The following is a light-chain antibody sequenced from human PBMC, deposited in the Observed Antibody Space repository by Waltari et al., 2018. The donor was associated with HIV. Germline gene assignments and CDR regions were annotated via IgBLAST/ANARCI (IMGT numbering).Light chain of an antibody. CDR1: QSVTSTY. V-gene: IGKV3-20*01. J-gene: IGKJ3*01. CDR2: GAS. Sequence: ELVLTQSPGTLSLSPGERGTLSCRASQSVTSTYLAWYQQKPGQAPRLLIYGASNRATGIPDRFRGSGSGTDFALTISRLDPEDFAVYYCQQYGGSLTFGPGTKVDIK. CDR3: QQYGGSLT.